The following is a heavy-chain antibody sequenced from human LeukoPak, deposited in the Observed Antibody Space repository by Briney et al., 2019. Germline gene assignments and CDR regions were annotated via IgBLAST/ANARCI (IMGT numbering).Heavy chain of an antibody. V-gene: IGHV3-30*04. CDR3: AKDPKDYYDSSGYLGYFDY. Sequence: GGSLRLSCAASGFTFANYVTHWVRQAPGKGLEWVAVTSPEEGLKFYGDSVKGRFTISRDNSKNTLYLQMNSLRAEDTAVYYCAKDPKDYYDSSGYLGYFDYWGQGTLVTVSS. D-gene: IGHD3-22*01. CDR1: GFTFANYV. CDR2: TSPEEGLK. J-gene: IGHJ4*02.